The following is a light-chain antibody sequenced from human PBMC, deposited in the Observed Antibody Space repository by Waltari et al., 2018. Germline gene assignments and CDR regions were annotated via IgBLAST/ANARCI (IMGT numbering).Light chain of an antibody. CDR3: ASWDDSLNGHWV. CDR2: RSD. V-gene: IGLV1-44*01. Sequence: QSVLTQPPSASGTPGQRVTISCSGSAPNIGGILVTWFQQLPGKAPKLLIYRSDQRPSGVPDRFSASKTGTSASLAISGLQSEDEADYFCASWDDSLNGHWVFGGGTKVTVL. J-gene: IGLJ3*02. CDR1: APNIGGIL.